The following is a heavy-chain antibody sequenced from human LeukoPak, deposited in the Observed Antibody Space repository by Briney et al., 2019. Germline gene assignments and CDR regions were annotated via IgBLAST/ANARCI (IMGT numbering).Heavy chain of an antibody. V-gene: IGHV4-39*01. Sequence: SETLSLTCTVSGGSISSSSYYWGWIRQPPGKGLEWIGSIYYSGSTYYNPSLRSRVTISVDTTKNQFSLKLSSVTAADTAVYYCARLWDGDYPDYWRQGTLVRVSS. J-gene: IGHJ4*02. CDR2: IYYSGST. CDR1: GGSISSSSYY. CDR3: ARLWDGDYPDY. D-gene: IGHD3-16*01.